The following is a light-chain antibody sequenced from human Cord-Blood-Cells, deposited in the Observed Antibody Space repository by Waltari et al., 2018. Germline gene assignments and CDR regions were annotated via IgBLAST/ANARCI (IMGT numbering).Light chain of an antibody. CDR1: SSDVGRYNH. CDR3: CSYAGSSTYV. Sequence: QSALTQPASVSGSPGQSTTISCTGTSSDVGRYNHVSWYQQHPGKAPKLMIYEGSKRPSGVSNRFSGSKSGNTASLTISGLQAEDEADYYCCSYAGSSTYVFGTGTKVTVL. CDR2: EGS. V-gene: IGLV2-23*01. J-gene: IGLJ1*01.